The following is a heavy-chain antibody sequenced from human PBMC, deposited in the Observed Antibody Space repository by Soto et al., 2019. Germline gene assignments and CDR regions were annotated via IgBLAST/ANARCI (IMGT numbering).Heavy chain of an antibody. J-gene: IGHJ4*02. D-gene: IGHD6-6*01. CDR2: ISGSGDST. Sequence: EVQLLESGGGLVQPGESVRLSCAASGFTFSSYAMSWVRQAPGKGLEWVLVISGSGDSTYDADSVKGRFTISRDKSKNTLYLQMNSLRAEDTAVYYCAKRSSSSTFDYWGQGTLVTVSS. CDR1: GFTFSSYA. CDR3: AKRSSSSTFDY. V-gene: IGHV3-23*01.